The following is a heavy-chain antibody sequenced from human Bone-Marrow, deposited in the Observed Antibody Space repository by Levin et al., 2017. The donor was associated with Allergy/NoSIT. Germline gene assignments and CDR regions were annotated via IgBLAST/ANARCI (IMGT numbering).Heavy chain of an antibody. CDR2: IKKESDGGTT. CDR3: TTDRGAGLWPVPGAVDV. V-gene: IGHV3-15*05. Sequence: GGSLRLSCAASGFTFRNAWMTWVRQAPGKGLEWVGRIKKESDGGTTDYAVPVKGRFIISRDDSKDTLYLQMNSLKTEDTAVYYCTTDRGAGLWPVPGAVDVWGPGTMVTVS. CDR1: GFTFRNAW. J-gene: IGHJ3*01. D-gene: IGHD6-19*01.